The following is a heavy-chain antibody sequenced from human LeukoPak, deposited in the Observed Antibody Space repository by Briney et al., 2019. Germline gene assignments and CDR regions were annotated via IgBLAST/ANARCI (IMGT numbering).Heavy chain of an antibody. CDR3: AKDGGLWVSAHWGDS. V-gene: IGHV3-23*01. D-gene: IGHD7-27*01. J-gene: IGHJ4*02. CDR1: GSTFSSYT. CDR2: ITTSDGNT. Sequence: GGSLRLSCAASGSTFSSYTMSWVRQAPGKGLEWVSTITTSDGNTYYADSVKGRFTVSRDNSKNTLFLQMNSLRAEDTAVYYCAKDGGLWVSAHWGDSWGRGTLVTVSS.